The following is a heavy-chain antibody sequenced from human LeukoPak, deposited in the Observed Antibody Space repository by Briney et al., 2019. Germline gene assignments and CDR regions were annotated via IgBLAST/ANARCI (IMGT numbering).Heavy chain of an antibody. CDR1: GFTFSSHS. J-gene: IGHJ6*03. Sequence: PGGSLRLSCAASGFTFSSHSMNWVRQAPGKGLEWVSSISSSSSYIYYADSVKGRFTISRDNAKNSLYLQMNSLRAEDTAVYYCARDPGSSGWYNYYYYYYYMDVWGKGTTVTVSS. CDR3: ARDPGSSGWYNYYYYYYYMDV. D-gene: IGHD6-19*01. V-gene: IGHV3-21*01. CDR2: ISSSSSYI.